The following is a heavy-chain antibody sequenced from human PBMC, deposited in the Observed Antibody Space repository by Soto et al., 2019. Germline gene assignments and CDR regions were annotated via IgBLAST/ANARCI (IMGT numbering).Heavy chain of an antibody. D-gene: IGHD3-22*01. CDR1: GFTFSSYG. J-gene: IGHJ4*02. CDR2: IWYDGSNK. CDR3: ARGLYYYDSSGYSTHFDY. V-gene: IGHV3-33*01. Sequence: ESGGGVVQPGRSLRLSCAASGFTFSSYGMHWVRQAPGKGLEWVAVIWYDGSNKYYADSVKGRFTISRDNSKNTLYLQMNSLRAEDTAVYYCARGLYYYDSSGYSTHFDYWGQGTLVTVSS.